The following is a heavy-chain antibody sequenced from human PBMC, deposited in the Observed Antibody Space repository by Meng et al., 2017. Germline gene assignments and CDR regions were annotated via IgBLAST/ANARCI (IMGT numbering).Heavy chain of an antibody. CDR1: GFTFSRCE. D-gene: IGHD4-11*01. CDR3: ARDPMDSSNLKHGLDY. Sequence: GESLKISCAASGFTFSRCEMNWVRQAPGKGLEWVSHISGSGSTIYYADSVKGRFTISRDNSKNTLYLQMNSLRAEDTAVYYCARDPMDSSNLKHGLDYWGQGTLVTVSS. V-gene: IGHV3-48*03. J-gene: IGHJ4*02. CDR2: ISGSGSTI.